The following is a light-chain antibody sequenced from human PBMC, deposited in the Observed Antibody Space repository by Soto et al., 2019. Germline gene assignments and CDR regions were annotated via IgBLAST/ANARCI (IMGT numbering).Light chain of an antibody. CDR3: SSYTGGNPSYV. Sequence: QSVLTQPPSASGSPEQSVTIPCTGTSSDVGGYNFVSWYQQHPGKAPKLMIYEVTIRPSGVSDRFSGSKSGNTASLTVSGLQAEDEADYYCSSYTGGNPSYVFGTGTKLTVL. CDR2: EVT. CDR1: SSDVGGYNF. V-gene: IGLV2-8*01. J-gene: IGLJ1*01.